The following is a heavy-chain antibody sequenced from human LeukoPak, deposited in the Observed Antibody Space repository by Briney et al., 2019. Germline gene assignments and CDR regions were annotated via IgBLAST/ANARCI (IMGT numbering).Heavy chain of an antibody. D-gene: IGHD1-26*01. V-gene: IGHV3-23*01. Sequence: PGGSLRLSCAASGFTLSSYAMSWVRQAPGKGLEWVSAISGSGGSTYYADSVKGRFTISRDNSKNTLYLQMNSLRAEDTAVYYCARGWELLSCYFDYWGQGTLVTVSS. CDR3: ARGWELLSCYFDY. CDR2: ISGSGGST. CDR1: GFTLSSYA. J-gene: IGHJ4*02.